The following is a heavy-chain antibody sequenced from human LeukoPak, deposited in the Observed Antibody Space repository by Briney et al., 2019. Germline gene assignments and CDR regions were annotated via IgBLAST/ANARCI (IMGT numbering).Heavy chain of an antibody. J-gene: IGHJ4*02. V-gene: IGHV4-39*01. CDR3: ARMMYGNGWNRYYFDY. CDR2: ICYGGST. Sequence: PSETLSLTCTVSGDSISSYNNYWGWIRQPPGKGLEWLGSICYGGSTHDNPSLKSRVTISVDTSKNQFSLRVTSATAADTAVYYCARMMYGNGWNRYYFDYWGQGTLVTVSS. CDR1: GDSISSYNNY. D-gene: IGHD6-19*01.